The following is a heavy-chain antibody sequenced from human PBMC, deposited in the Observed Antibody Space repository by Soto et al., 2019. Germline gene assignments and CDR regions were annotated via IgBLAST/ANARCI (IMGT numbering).Heavy chain of an antibody. CDR2: IYSGGST. V-gene: IGHV3-66*01. CDR3: ARDPWAADD. D-gene: IGHD3-16*01. CDR1: GSTVSTKY. J-gene: IGHJ4*02. Sequence: GGSLRLSCAASGSTVSTKYMSWVRQAPGKGLEWVSVIYSGGSTFYADSVRGRFTISRDNSKNTVNLQMNSLRAEDTAVYYCARDPWAADDWGQGTLVTVSS.